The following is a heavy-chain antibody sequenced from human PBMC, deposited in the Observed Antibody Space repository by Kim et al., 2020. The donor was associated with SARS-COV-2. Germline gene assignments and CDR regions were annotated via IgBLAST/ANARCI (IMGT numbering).Heavy chain of an antibody. J-gene: IGHJ2*01. CDR2: IIPIFGTT. CDR3: AKVGRYDYVWGSYRHPYWYFDL. D-gene: IGHD3-16*02. V-gene: IGHV1-69*13. Sequence: SVKVSCKASGGTFSNYAISWVRQAPGQGLEWMGGIIPIFGTTNYAQKFQGRVTITADESTTTAYMELSSLRSEDTAIYYCAKVGRYDYVWGSYRHPYWYFDLWGRGTLVTVSS. CDR1: GGTFSNYA.